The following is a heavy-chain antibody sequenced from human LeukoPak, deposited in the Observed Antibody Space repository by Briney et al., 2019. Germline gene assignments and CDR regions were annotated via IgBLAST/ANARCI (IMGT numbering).Heavy chain of an antibody. D-gene: IGHD2-2*02. J-gene: IGHJ6*02. CDR2: ISGSGGST. Sequence: GGSLRLSCAASGFTFSSYAMSWVRQAPGKGLEWVPAISGSGGSTYYADSVKGRFTISRDNSKNTLYLQMNSLRAEDTAVYYCAREEIVVVPAAIDPPYYYYGVDVWGQGTTVTVSS. CDR3: AREEIVVVPAAIDPPYYYYGVDV. V-gene: IGHV3-23*01. CDR1: GFTFSSYA.